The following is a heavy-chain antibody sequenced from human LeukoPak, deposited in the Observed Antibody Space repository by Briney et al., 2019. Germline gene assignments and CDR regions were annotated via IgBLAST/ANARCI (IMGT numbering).Heavy chain of an antibody. CDR3: ARDLTGPLDY. CDR2: IYHSGST. CDR1: GGSISSSSYY. V-gene: IGHV4-39*07. Sequence: PSETLSLTCTVSGGSISSSSYYWAWIRQPPGKGLEWIASIYHSGSTYYNPSLRSRVTISVDTSKNQFFLKLNSLTAADTAVYYCARDLTGPLDYWGQGTLVTVSS. J-gene: IGHJ4*02. D-gene: IGHD3-9*01.